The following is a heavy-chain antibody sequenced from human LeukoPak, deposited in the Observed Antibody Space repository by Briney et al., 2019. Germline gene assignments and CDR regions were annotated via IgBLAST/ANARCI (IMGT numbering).Heavy chain of an antibody. J-gene: IGHJ3*02. V-gene: IGHV5-51*01. CDR1: GYSFTSYW. Sequence: GEPLQISCKGSGYSFTSYWIGWVRQMPGKGLEWMGIIYPGDSDTRYSPSFQGQVTISADKSISTAYLQWSSLKASDTAMYYCARSHRFGELYARAFDIWGQGTMVTVSS. D-gene: IGHD3-10*01. CDR3: ARSHRFGELYARAFDI. CDR2: IYPGDSDT.